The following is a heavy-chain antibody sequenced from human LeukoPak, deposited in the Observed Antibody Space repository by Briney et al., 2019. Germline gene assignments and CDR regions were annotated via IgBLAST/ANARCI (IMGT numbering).Heavy chain of an antibody. V-gene: IGHV4-61*01. Sequence: SETLSLTCTVSGGSVSSGTYYWSWIRQPPGEGLEWIRYIYYSGSTNYNPSLKSRVTISVDTSKNQFSLKLSSVTAADTAVYYCARVEWFGELSPFDIWGQGTMVTVSS. D-gene: IGHD3-10*01. CDR2: IYYSGST. CDR3: ARVEWFGELSPFDI. J-gene: IGHJ3*02. CDR1: GGSVSSGTYY.